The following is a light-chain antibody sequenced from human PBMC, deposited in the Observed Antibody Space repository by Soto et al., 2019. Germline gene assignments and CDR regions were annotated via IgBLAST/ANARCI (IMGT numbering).Light chain of an antibody. CDR3: CSFAGGYTWV. Sequence: QSALTQPRSVSGSPGESVTISCTGTSSDVGAYNYVSWYQQHPGKAPKLMIFGVSRRPSGVPDHFSGSKSGNTASLTISGLQADDEADYYCCSFAGGYTWVFGGGTKVTVL. V-gene: IGLV2-11*01. CDR2: GVS. CDR1: SSDVGAYNY. J-gene: IGLJ3*02.